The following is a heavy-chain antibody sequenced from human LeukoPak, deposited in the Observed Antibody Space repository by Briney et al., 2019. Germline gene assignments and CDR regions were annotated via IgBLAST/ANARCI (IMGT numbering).Heavy chain of an antibody. V-gene: IGHV6-1*01. CDR2: TYYRSKWYN. J-gene: IGHJ4*02. Sequence: SQTLSLTCAISGDSVSSNSAGWNWIRQSPSRGLEWLGRTYYRSKWYNDYAVSVKSRISINPDTSKNQFSLQLNSVTPEDTGVYYCAGRMSYFGYWGQGTLVTVSS. CDR1: GDSVSSNSAG. CDR3: AGRMSYFGY.